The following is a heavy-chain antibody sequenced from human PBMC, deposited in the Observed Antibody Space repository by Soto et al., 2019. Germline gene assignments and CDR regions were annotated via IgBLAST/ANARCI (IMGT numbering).Heavy chain of an antibody. CDR2: IHYSGSA. V-gene: IGHV4-59*08. CDR3: ARHDVSYGQYNWFDP. D-gene: IGHD5-18*01. J-gene: IGHJ5*02. Sequence: LSLTCTVSGGSMSGYYWSWIRLPPGKPMEWIGNIHYSGSAAYNPSLRSRVTISLDTSKNQFSLKLSSVTAADTAMYYCARHDVSYGQYNWFDPWGQGTLVTVSS. CDR1: GGSMSGYY.